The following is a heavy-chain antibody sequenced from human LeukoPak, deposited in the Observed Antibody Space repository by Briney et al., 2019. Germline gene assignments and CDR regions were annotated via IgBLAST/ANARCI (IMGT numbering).Heavy chain of an antibody. CDR2: IYYSGST. Sequence: SETLSLTCTVSGGSISSGGYYWSWIHQHPGKGLEWIGYIYYSGSTYYNPSLKSRVTISVDTSKNQFSLKLSSVTAADTAVYYCARRSSGRLAAAGYYFDYWGPGTLVTVSS. V-gene: IGHV4-31*03. CDR1: GGSISSGGYY. J-gene: IGHJ4*02. D-gene: IGHD6-13*01. CDR3: ARRSSGRLAAAGYYFDY.